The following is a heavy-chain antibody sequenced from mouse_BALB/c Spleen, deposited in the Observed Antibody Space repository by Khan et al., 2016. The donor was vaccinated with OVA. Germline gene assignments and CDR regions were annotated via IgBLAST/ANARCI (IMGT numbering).Heavy chain of an antibody. CDR2: INTYTGEP. V-gene: IGHV9-3-1*01. J-gene: IGHJ4*01. Sequence: QIQLVQSGPELKKPGETVKISCKASGYTFTSYGMNWVKQSPGKALRWMGWINTYTGEPTYTDDFKGRFAFSLETSSSTAYLQLNNLKNEDTATYFCAKPPSFSDTLDYWGQGTAVTVSS. CDR1: GYTFTSYG. CDR3: AKPPSFSDTLDY.